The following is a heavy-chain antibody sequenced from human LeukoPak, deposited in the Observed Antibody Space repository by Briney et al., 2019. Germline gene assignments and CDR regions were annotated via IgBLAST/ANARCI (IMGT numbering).Heavy chain of an antibody. D-gene: IGHD2-21*01. CDR2: INHSGST. CDR1: GGSFSGYY. CDR3: ARGQRSVVEPSWFDP. J-gene: IGHJ5*02. Sequence: SETLSLTCAVYGGSFSGYYWSWIRQPPGKGLEWIGEINHSGSTNYNPSLKSRVTISVDTSKNQFSLKLSSVTAADTAVYYCARGQRSVVEPSWFDPWGQGTLVTVSS. V-gene: IGHV4-34*01.